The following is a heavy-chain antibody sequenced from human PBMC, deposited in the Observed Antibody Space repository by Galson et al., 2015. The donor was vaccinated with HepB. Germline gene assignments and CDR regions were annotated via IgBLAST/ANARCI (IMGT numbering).Heavy chain of an antibody. J-gene: IGHJ3*02. CDR3: ARGWNDAPTRMDVFDI. Sequence: SLRLSCAASGFTFSTYSMNWVRQAPGKGPEWVSSIRSSSSNIYYADSVKGRFTISRDNAKNSLYLQMNSLRAEDTAVYYCARGWNDAPTRMDVFDIWGQGTVVTASS. D-gene: IGHD1-1*01. V-gene: IGHV3-21*01. CDR1: GFTFSTYS. CDR2: IRSSSSNI.